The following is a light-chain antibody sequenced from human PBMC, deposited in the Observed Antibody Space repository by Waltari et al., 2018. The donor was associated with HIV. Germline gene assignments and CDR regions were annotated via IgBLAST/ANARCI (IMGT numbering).Light chain of an antibody. V-gene: IGKV3-20*01. CDR2: GAS. CDR3: QQYGSSPFT. CDR1: QSVSSSY. Sequence: EIMLTQSPGTLSLSPGERGTLSCRASQSVSSSYLAWYQQKPGQAPRLLIYGASRRATGIPDRFSGSASGTDFTLTISRLEPEDFAVYYCQQYGSSPFTFGQGTRLEIK. J-gene: IGKJ5*01.